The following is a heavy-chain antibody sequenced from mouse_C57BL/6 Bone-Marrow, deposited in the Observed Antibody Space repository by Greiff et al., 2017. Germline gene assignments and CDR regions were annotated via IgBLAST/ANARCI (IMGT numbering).Heavy chain of an antibody. V-gene: IGHV1-55*01. J-gene: IGHJ3*01. CDR3: ARTQARFAY. CDR1: GYTFTSYW. CDR2: IYPGSGST. Sequence: QVHVKQPGAELVKPGASVKMSCKASGYTFTSYWITWVKQRPGQGLEWIGDIYPGSGSTNYNEKFKSKATLTVDTSSSTAYMQLSSLTSEDSAVYYWARTQARFAYWGQGTLVTVSA. D-gene: IGHD3-2*02.